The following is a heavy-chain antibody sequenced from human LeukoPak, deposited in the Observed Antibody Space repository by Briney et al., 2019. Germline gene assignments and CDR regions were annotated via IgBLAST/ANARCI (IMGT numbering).Heavy chain of an antibody. Sequence: GSLRLSCAASGFTFSSYAMSWIRQPPGKGLEWIGEINHSGSTNYNPSLKSRVTISVDTSKNQFSLKLSSVTAADTAVYYCARGPVSCSSTSCPETTFDYWGQGTLVTVSS. CDR1: GFTFSSYA. J-gene: IGHJ4*02. CDR3: ARGPVSCSSTSCPETTFDY. V-gene: IGHV4-34*01. D-gene: IGHD2-2*01. CDR2: INHSGST.